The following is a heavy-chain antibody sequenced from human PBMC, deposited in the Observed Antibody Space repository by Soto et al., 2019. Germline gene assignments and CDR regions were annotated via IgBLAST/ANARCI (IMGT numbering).Heavy chain of an antibody. V-gene: IGHV3-11*01. CDR2: ISSSGSTI. Sequence: KPGGSLRLSCAASGFTFSDYYMSWIRQAPGKGLEWVSYISSSGSTIYYADSVKGRFTISRDNAKNSLYLQMNSLRAEDTAVYYCARDLAYCSSTSCYLEHYFDYWGQGTLVTVSS. D-gene: IGHD2-2*01. CDR3: ARDLAYCSSTSCYLEHYFDY. CDR1: GFTFSDYY. J-gene: IGHJ4*02.